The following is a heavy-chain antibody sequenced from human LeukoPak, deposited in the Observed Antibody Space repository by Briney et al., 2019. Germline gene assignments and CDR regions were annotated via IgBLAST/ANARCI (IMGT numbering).Heavy chain of an antibody. CDR1: GDSVSSNSAA. Sequence: SQTLSLTCGISGDSVSSNSAAWNWIRQSPTRGLEWLGRTYYRSKWYNDYAIPVKSRITINPDTSKNQFSLQLNSVTAEDTAVYYCARDGGPIVLGAFDLWGQGTMVTVSS. CDR2: TYYRSKWYN. J-gene: IGHJ3*01. CDR3: ARDGGPIVLGAFDL. D-gene: IGHD2-21*01. V-gene: IGHV6-1*01.